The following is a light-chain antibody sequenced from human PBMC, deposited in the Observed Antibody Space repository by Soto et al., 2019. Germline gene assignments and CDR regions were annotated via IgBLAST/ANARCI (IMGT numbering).Light chain of an antibody. CDR1: QSVSSHY. V-gene: IGKV3-20*01. J-gene: IGKJ4*01. Sequence: EIVLTQSPGTLSLSPGERATLSCRASQSVSSHYLAWYQQKPGQAPRLLIYGASTRATGIPDRFSGSGSGTDFTLTITRLEPEDFAVYSCQQYGSSPTFGGGTKVELK. CDR2: GAS. CDR3: QQYGSSPT.